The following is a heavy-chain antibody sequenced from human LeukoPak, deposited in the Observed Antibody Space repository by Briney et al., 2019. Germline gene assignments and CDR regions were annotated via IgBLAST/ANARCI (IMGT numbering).Heavy chain of an antibody. D-gene: IGHD6-6*01. Sequence: GGSLRLSCVASGFTFSGFAMQWVRQAPGKGLEWVAAIYYDGSNYADSVKGRFTISRDNSKNTLYLQMNSLRAEDTAVYYCAKDQLAARPKYFDYWGQGTLVTVSS. J-gene: IGHJ4*02. CDR2: IYYDGSN. V-gene: IGHV3-30*12. CDR3: AKDQLAARPKYFDY. CDR1: GFTFSGFA.